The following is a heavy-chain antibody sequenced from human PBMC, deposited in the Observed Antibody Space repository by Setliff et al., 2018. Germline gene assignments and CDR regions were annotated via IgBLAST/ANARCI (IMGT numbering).Heavy chain of an antibody. J-gene: IGHJ4*02. Sequence: ASVKVSCKASGYTFTGYYMHWVRQAPGQGLEWMGWINPNSGGTNYAQSFQDRVTMTSDTSITTVYMELRSLRSDDRAIYYCARGRIGSTWTGDLWGQGTLVTVSS. CDR3: ARGRIGSTWTGDL. CDR1: GYTFTGYY. D-gene: IGHD1-26*01. V-gene: IGHV1-2*02. CDR2: INPNSGGT.